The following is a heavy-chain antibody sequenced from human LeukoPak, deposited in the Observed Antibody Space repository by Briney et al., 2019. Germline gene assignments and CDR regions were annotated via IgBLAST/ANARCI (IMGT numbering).Heavy chain of an antibody. CDR1: GGSISSHY. CDR2: IYYSGST. J-gene: IGHJ6*03. D-gene: IGHD3-22*01. CDR3: ARARYYYDSSGYYYYMDV. V-gene: IGHV4-59*11. Sequence: SETLSLTCTVSGGSISSHYWSWLRQPPGKGLEWIGYIYYSGSTNYNPSLKSRVTISVDTSKNQFSLKLSSVTAADTAVYYCARARYYYDSSGYYYYMDVWGKGTTVTVSS.